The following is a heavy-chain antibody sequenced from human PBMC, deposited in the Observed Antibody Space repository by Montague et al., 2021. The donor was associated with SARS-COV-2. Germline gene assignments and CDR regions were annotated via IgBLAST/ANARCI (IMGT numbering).Heavy chain of an antibody. D-gene: IGHD3-22*01. CDR3: AREVRYYYDSSGPGAFDI. Sequence: SGSTXXXPSXXXRVTISVDTSKNQFSLKLSSVTAANTAVDYCAREVRYYYDSSGPGAFDIWGKGKMVNVSS. CDR2: SGST. V-gene: IGHV4-59*01. J-gene: IGHJ3*02.